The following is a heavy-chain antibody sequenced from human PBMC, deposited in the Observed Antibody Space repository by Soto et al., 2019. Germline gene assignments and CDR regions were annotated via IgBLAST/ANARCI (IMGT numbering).Heavy chain of an antibody. CDR1: GCSITSGDQY. D-gene: IGHD4-17*01. V-gene: IGHV4-30-4*02. Sequence: PSETLSLTCPVTGCSITSGDQYWTWIRHRPGEGLEWFGYINHRGSLYYNPSLKSRVSISVDTSKNQFSLKLSSVTAADTAVYYCARAHVDTVHDYGDYAEEGHYYYYYGMDVWGQGTTVTVSS. CDR3: ARAHVDTVHDYGDYAEEGHYYYYYGMDV. CDR2: INHRGSL. J-gene: IGHJ6*02.